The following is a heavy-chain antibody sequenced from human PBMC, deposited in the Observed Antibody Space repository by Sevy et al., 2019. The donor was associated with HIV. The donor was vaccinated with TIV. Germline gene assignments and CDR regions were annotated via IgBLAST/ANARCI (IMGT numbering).Heavy chain of an antibody. CDR1: GFTFSSYA. Sequence: GGSLRLSCAASGFTFSSYAMHWVHQAPGKGLEWVAVISYDGSNKYYADSVKGRFTISRDNSKNTLYLQMNSLRAEDTAVYYCARDIVVVPAADPGYCTNGVCYLFDYWGQGTLVTVSS. CDR2: ISYDGSNK. V-gene: IGHV3-30-3*01. CDR3: ARDIVVVPAADPGYCTNGVCYLFDY. J-gene: IGHJ4*02. D-gene: IGHD2-8*01.